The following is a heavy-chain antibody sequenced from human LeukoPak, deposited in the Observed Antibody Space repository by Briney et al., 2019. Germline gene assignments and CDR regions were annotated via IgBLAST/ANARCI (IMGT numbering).Heavy chain of an antibody. CDR3: AKMQGYFDL. CDR2: ITGSGDNT. V-gene: IGHV3-23*01. J-gene: IGHJ2*01. Sequence: PGGSLRLSCAASGFTFTSQGMAWVRQAPAKGLEWVSAITGSGDNTYYADSVKGRFTISRNNSKNTLYLQMNSLSAEDTAVYYCAKMQGYFDLSGRGTLVTVYS. CDR1: GFTFTSQG.